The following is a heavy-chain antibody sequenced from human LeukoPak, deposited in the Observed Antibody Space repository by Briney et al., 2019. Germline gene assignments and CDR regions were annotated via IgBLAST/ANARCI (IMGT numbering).Heavy chain of an antibody. Sequence: GGSLRLSCAAPGFTFSSYGMHWVRQAPGKGLEWVAVIWYEGSNKYYADSVKGRFTISRDNSKNTLYLQMNSLRAEDTAVYYCARDPDTIFGVVIEYYYGMDVWGQGTTVTVSS. CDR1: GFTFSSYG. J-gene: IGHJ6*02. CDR3: ARDPDTIFGVVIEYYYGMDV. CDR2: IWYEGSNK. V-gene: IGHV3-33*01. D-gene: IGHD3-3*01.